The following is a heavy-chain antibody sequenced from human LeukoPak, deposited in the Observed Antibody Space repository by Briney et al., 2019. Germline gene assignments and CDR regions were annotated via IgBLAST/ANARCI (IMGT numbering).Heavy chain of an antibody. Sequence: PSETLSLTCTVSGGSISSYYWNWIRQPPGKGLEWIGYIYYSGSTNYNPSLKSRVTISVDTSKNQFSLKLSSVTAADTAVYYCARDDGDYWNWFDPWGQGTLVTVSS. V-gene: IGHV4-59*01. CDR1: GGSISSYY. J-gene: IGHJ5*02. D-gene: IGHD4-17*01. CDR2: IYYSGST. CDR3: ARDDGDYWNWFDP.